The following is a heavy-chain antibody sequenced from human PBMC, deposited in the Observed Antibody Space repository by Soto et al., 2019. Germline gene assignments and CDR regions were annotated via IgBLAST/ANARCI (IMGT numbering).Heavy chain of an antibody. J-gene: IGHJ4*02. D-gene: IGHD1-1*01. Sequence: EVRLVESGGDLVEPGGSLRLSCAASGFTFNNAWMSWVRQAPGKGLEWVGRIKSRTDGGTADYAAPVKGRFTISRDDSKNTLFLQMNSLKTEDTDMYYCTTKRYNWGQGTLVTVSS. CDR3: TTKRYN. V-gene: IGHV3-15*01. CDR1: GFTFNNAW. CDR2: IKSRTDGGTA.